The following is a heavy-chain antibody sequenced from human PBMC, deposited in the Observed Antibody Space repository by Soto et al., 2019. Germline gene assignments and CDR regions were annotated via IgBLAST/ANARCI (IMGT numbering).Heavy chain of an antibody. CDR1: GFTFSSYW. V-gene: IGHV3-7*01. Sequence: GGSLRLSCAASGFTFSSYWMSWVRQAPGKGLEWVANIKQDGSEKYYVDSVKGRFTISRDNAKNSLYLQMNSLRAEDTAVYYFARVSITGITIFGLVAKAANWFDPWGQGTLVTVSS. J-gene: IGHJ5*02. CDR2: IKQDGSEK. CDR3: ARVSITGITIFGLVAKAANWFDP. D-gene: IGHD3-3*01.